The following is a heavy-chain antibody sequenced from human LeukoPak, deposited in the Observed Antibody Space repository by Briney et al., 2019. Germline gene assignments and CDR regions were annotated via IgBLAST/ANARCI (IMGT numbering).Heavy chain of an antibody. CDR2: IIPIFGTA. CDR1: GGTFSSYA. CDR3: AREPYYDILTGYLDY. J-gene: IGHJ4*02. D-gene: IGHD3-9*01. Sequence: GSLVKVSCKASGGTFSSYAISWVRQAPGQGLEWMGGIIPIFGTANYAQKFQGRVTITADESTSTAYMELSSLRSEDTAVYYCAREPYYDILTGYLDYWGQGTLVTVSS. V-gene: IGHV1-69*19.